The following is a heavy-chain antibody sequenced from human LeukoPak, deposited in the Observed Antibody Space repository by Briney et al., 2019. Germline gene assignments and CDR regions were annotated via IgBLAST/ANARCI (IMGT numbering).Heavy chain of an antibody. V-gene: IGHV1-18*01. J-gene: IGHJ4*02. Sequence: ASVKVSCKASGYTFTSYGISWVRRAPGQGLEWMGWISAYNGNTNYAQKLQGRVTMTTDTSTSTAYMELRSLRSDDTAVYYCARVYSGSYRGAWDYFDYWGQGTLVTVSS. CDR1: GYTFTSYG. D-gene: IGHD1-26*01. CDR2: ISAYNGNT. CDR3: ARVYSGSYRGAWDYFDY.